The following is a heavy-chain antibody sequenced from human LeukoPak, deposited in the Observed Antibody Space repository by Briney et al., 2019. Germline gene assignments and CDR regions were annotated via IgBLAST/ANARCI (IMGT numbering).Heavy chain of an antibody. D-gene: IGHD3-22*01. CDR2: IYYSGST. CDR1: GGSTRNYY. Sequence: SETLSLTCSVSGGSTRNYYWSWIRQPPGKGLEWIGYIYYSGSTYYNPSLKSRVTISVDTSKNQFSLKLSSVTAADTAVYYCATARTPDYYYDSSGYYSHAFDIWGQGTMVTVSS. CDR3: ATARTPDYYYDSSGYYSHAFDI. J-gene: IGHJ3*02. V-gene: IGHV4-59*12.